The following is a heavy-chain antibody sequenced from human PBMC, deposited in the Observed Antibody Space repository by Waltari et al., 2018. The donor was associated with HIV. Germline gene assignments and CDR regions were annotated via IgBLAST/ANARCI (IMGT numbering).Heavy chain of an antibody. D-gene: IGHD2-2*01. CDR3: AKGGGCSSTSCYCDY. V-gene: IGHV3-30*18. J-gene: IGHJ4*02. CDR1: GSTFSCYG. Sequence: QVQLVESGGGVVQPGRSLSLSCAASGSTFSCYGLHRVRQAPGKGLEWVAVISYDGSNKYYADSVKGRFTISRDNSKNTLYLQMNSLRAEDTAVYYCAKGGGCSSTSCYCDYWGQGTLVTVSS. CDR2: ISYDGSNK.